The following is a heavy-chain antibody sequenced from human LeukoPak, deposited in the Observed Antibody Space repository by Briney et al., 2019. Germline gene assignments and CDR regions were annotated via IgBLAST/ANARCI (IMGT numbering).Heavy chain of an antibody. CDR1: GGSISSYY. V-gene: IGHV4-4*07. D-gene: IGHD4-17*01. Sequence: SETLSLTCTVSGGSISSYYWSWIRQPAGKGLEWIGRIYTSGSTNYNPSLKRRVTISVDTSKNQFSLKLSSVTAADTAVYYCASGTTVTTNWYFDLWGRGTLVTVSS. CDR2: IYTSGST. CDR3: ASGTTVTTNWYFDL. J-gene: IGHJ2*01.